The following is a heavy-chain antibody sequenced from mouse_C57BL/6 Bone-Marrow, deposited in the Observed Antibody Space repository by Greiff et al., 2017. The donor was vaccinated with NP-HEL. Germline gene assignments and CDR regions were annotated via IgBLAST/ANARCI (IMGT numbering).Heavy chain of an antibody. J-gene: IGHJ1*03. CDR1: GIDFSRYW. CDR3: ARPHYYGSSYVDWYFDV. CDR2: INPDSSTI. V-gene: IGHV4-1*01. D-gene: IGHD1-1*01. Sequence: EVQLQQSGGGLVQPGGSLKLSCAASGIDFSRYWMSWVRRAPGKGLEWIGEINPDSSTINYAPSLKDKFIISRDNAKNTLYLQMSKVRSEDTALYYCARPHYYGSSYVDWYFDVWGTGTTVTVSS.